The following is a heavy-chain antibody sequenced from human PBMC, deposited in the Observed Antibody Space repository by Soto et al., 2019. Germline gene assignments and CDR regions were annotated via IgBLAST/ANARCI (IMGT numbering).Heavy chain of an antibody. Sequence: VGSLRLSCTGSGFPFSAYNINWVRQAPGKGLEWVSSITVGSSHIYQPNSMKGRFTISRDDAKNSVYLQIDSLRDEDTALYYCSRSPEVGVRGAYWGQGTLVTVSS. CDR2: ITVGSSHI. CDR3: SRSPEVGVRGAY. CDR1: GFPFSAYN. D-gene: IGHD3-16*01. V-gene: IGHV3-21*01. J-gene: IGHJ4*02.